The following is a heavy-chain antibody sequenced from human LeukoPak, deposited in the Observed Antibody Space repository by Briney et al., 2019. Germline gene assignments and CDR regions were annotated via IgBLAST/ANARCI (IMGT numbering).Heavy chain of an antibody. J-gene: IGHJ5*02. CDR2: INHSGST. CDR1: GGSISSYY. CDR3: ARRVGYYGSGSYYNWFDP. V-gene: IGHV4-34*01. Sequence: SETLSLTCTVSGGSISSYYWSWIRQPPGKGLEWIGEINHSGSTNYNPSLKSRVTISVDTSKNQFSLKLSSVTAADTAVYYCARRVGYYGSGSYYNWFDPWGQETLVTVSS. D-gene: IGHD3-10*01.